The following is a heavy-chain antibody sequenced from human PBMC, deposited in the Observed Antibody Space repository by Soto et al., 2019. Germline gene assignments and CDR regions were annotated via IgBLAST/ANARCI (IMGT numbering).Heavy chain of an antibody. CDR2: IIPIFGTA. D-gene: IGHD6-19*01. Sequence: GASVKVSCKASGGTFSSYAISWVRQAPGQGLEWMGGIIPIFGTANYAQKFQGRVTITADESTSTAYMELSSLRSEDTAVYYCARSGIAVAGTGFDYYGMDVWGQGTTVTVSS. CDR1: GGTFSSYA. CDR3: ARSGIAVAGTGFDYYGMDV. V-gene: IGHV1-69*13. J-gene: IGHJ6*02.